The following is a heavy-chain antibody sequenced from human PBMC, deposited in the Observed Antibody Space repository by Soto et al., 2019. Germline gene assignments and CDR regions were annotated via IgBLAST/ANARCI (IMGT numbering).Heavy chain of an antibody. V-gene: IGHV4-61*01. D-gene: IGHD1-26*01. CDR3: ARAGLGDGSDY. J-gene: IGHJ4*02. CDR1: GGSVSSGSYY. Sequence: QVQLQESGPGLVKPSETLSLTCTVSGGSVSSGSYYWSWLRQPPGKGLEWIGYIYYSGSTNYNPSLKSRVTISVDTSKNQFSLKLSSVTAADTAVYYCARAGLGDGSDYWGQGTLVTVSS. CDR2: IYYSGST.